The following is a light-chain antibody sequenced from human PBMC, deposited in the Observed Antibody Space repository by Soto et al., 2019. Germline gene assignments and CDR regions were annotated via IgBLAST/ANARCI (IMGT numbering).Light chain of an antibody. CDR2: GAS. Sequence: EIVLTQSPGTLSLSPGEGATLSCRASETLSSSYLHWYQQKPGQAPRLIIFGASNRATGIPDRFSGSASGTEFTRTIRRREPEDVAVYYCQQYGSALPLTFGGGPRVETK. J-gene: IGKJ4*01. CDR3: QQYGSALPLT. CDR1: ETLSSSY. V-gene: IGKV3-20*01.